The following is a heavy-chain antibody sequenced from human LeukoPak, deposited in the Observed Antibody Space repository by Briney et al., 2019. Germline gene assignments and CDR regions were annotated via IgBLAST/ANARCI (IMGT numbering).Heavy chain of an antibody. J-gene: IGHJ4*02. V-gene: IGHV4-39*01. Sequence: KPSETLSLTCTVSGGSMSSSSYYWGWIRQPPGKGLEWIGSIYYSGSTYYNPSLKSRVTISVDTSKNQFSLKLSSVTAADTAVYYCASGRRYSYGYNYFDYWGQGTLVTVSS. CDR1: GGSMSSSSYY. CDR2: IYYSGST. D-gene: IGHD5-18*01. CDR3: ASGRRYSYGYNYFDY.